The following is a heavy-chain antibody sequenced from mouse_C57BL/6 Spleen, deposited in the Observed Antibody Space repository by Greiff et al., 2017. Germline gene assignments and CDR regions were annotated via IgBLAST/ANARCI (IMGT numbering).Heavy chain of an antibody. Sequence: QVQLQQSGAELVRPGASVKLSCKASGYTFTDYYINWVKQRPGQGLEWIARIYPGSGNTYYNEKFKGKATLTAEKSSSTAYMQLSSLTSEDSAVYFCAREYDGYLDYWGQGTTLTVSS. CDR2: IYPGSGNT. D-gene: IGHD2-3*01. V-gene: IGHV1-76*01. J-gene: IGHJ2*01. CDR3: AREYDGYLDY. CDR1: GYTFTDYY.